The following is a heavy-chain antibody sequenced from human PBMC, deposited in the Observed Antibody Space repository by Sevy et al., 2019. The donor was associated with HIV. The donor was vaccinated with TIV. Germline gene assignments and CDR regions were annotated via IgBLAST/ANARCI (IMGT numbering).Heavy chain of an antibody. Sequence: SETLSLTCTVSGGSISSTTYYWGWIRQPPGKGLEWIASIYYSGGTYYNVSLESRVTISVDMSENQFSLRLSSVTAADTAVYYCARHGGIAVATLDYWGQGTLVSVSS. J-gene: IGHJ4*02. D-gene: IGHD6-19*01. V-gene: IGHV4-39*01. CDR3: ARHGGIAVATLDY. CDR2: IYYSGGT. CDR1: GGSISSTTYY.